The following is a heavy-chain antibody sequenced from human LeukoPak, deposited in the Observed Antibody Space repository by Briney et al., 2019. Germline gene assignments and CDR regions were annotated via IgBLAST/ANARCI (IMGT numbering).Heavy chain of an antibody. CDR1: GGTFSSYA. Sequence: SVKVSCKASGGTFSSYAISWVRQAPGQGLEWMGGIIPIFGTANYAQKFQGRVTITADESTSTAYMELSSLRSEDTAVYYCARDSSRIVVVPAAIPNYYYYYMDVWGKGATVTVSS. CDR2: IIPIFGTA. D-gene: IGHD2-2*02. CDR3: ARDSSRIVVVPAAIPNYYYYYMDV. J-gene: IGHJ6*03. V-gene: IGHV1-69*13.